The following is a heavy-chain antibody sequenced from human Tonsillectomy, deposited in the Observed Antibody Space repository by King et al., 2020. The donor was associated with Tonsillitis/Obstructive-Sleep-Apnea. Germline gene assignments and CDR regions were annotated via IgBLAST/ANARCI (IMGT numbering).Heavy chain of an antibody. J-gene: IGHJ4*02. CDR2: INPNTGGT. Sequence: QLVQSGAEVKKPGASVKVSCKAPGYTFTGYYIHWVRQAPGQGLEWMGWINPNTGGTNYAQKFQGRVTMTRDTSISTAYMELSRLGSDATAVYYCAMIDETGSYFDYWGQGTLVTVSS. V-gene: IGHV1-2*02. D-gene: IGHD7-27*01. CDR3: AMIDETGSYFDY. CDR1: GYTFTGYY.